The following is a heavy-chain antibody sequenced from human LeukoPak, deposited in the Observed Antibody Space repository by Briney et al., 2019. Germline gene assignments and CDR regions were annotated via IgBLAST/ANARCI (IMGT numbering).Heavy chain of an antibody. CDR2: IKQDGSEK. V-gene: IGHV3-7*01. CDR3: ARGLSWFDP. Sequence: GGSLRLSCAASGFTFSRYWMSWVRQAPGKGLEWGANIKQDGSEKYYVDSVKGRFTISRDNAKNSLYLQMNSLRAEDTAVYYCARGLSWFDPWGQGTLVTVSS. CDR1: GFTFSRYW. J-gene: IGHJ5*02. D-gene: IGHD2-8*01.